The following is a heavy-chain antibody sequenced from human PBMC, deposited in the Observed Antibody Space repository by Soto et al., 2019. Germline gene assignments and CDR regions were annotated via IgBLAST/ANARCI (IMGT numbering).Heavy chain of an antibody. CDR1: GGTFSSYA. J-gene: IGHJ3*02. CDR2: IIPIFGTA. D-gene: IGHD3-22*01. V-gene: IGHV1-69*13. Sequence: SVKVSCKASGGTFSSYAISWVRQAPGQGLEWMGGIIPIFGTANYAQKFRGRVTITADESTSTAYMELSSLRSEDTAVYYCARDDYDSSGYLTNDAFDIWGQGTMVTVSS. CDR3: ARDDYDSSGYLTNDAFDI.